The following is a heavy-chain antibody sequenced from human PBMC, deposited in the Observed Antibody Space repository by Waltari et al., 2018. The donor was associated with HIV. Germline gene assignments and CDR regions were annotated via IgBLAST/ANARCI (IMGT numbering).Heavy chain of an antibody. CDR1: GFTFSSYG. CDR3: ARGSGYYYFDY. V-gene: IGHV3-74*01. J-gene: IGHJ4*02. CDR2: MSTDGNSV. Sequence: EVQLVESGGGLVQPGGPLRLSCAASGFTFSSYGMHWVRQVPGKGLEWILGMSTDGNSVRSADSVKGRFTISRDNTKNTLYLQMNSLRVEDTAVYYCARGSGYYYFDYWGQGTRVTVSS. D-gene: IGHD3-22*01.